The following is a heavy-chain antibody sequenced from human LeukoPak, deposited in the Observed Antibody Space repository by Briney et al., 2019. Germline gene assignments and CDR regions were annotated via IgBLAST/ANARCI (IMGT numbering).Heavy chain of an antibody. CDR3: ARDGRWINYYEGNSPV. Sequence: GGSLRLSCAVSGFTFSHAWMSWVRQAPGKGLEWVSAISASGGSTYYADSVKGRFTISRDNAKNSLYLQMNSLRVEDTAVYYCARDGRWINYYEGNSPVWGQGTLVTVSS. CDR1: GFTFSHAW. D-gene: IGHD3-16*01. V-gene: IGHV3-69-1*02. CDR2: ISASGGST. J-gene: IGHJ4*02.